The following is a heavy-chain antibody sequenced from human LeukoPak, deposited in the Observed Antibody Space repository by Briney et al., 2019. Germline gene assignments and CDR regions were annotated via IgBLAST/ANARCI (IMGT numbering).Heavy chain of an antibody. CDR2: IKPDGSAE. V-gene: IGHV3-7*01. CDR3: SGRSGFSSIY. CDR1: GFSFYTHW. J-gene: IGHJ4*02. D-gene: IGHD2-2*01. Sequence: GGSLRLSCAASGFSFYTHWMNWVRQFPGGGVEWVANIKPDGSAEYYVDSVKARFTISRDNVKNLVYLQLNSLRTGDTAVYYCSGRSGFSSIYWGQGTLVTVSS.